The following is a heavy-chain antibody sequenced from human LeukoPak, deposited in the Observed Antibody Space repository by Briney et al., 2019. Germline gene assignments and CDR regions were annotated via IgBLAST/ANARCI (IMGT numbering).Heavy chain of an antibody. CDR2: IYYSGST. J-gene: IGHJ2*01. CDR3: ARDRRYFDL. Sequence: SETLSLTCTVSGGSISSYYWSWIRQPPGKGLEWIGYIYYSGSTNYNPSLKSRVTVSVDTSKNQLSLKLSSVTAADTAVYYCARDRRYFDLWGRGTLVTVSS. CDR1: GGSISSYY. V-gene: IGHV4-59*01.